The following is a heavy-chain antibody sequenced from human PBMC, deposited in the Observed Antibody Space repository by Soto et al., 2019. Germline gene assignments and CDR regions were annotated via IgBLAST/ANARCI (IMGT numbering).Heavy chain of an antibody. CDR2: TYPGDSET. V-gene: IGHV5-51*01. J-gene: IGHJ3*02. D-gene: IGHD3-10*01. CDR3: ARHDYYGLKAFDI. CDR1: GYSFTTYW. Sequence: GESLKISCQGSGYSFTTYWIAWVRQMPGKGLEWMAITYPGDSETRYSPSFQGQVTISADKSISTAYLQWNSLKASDTAMYYCARHDYYGLKAFDIWGQGTMVTDS.